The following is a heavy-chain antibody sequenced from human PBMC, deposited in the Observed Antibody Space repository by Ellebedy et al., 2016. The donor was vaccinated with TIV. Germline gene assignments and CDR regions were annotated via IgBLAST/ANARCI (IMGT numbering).Heavy chain of an antibody. CDR3: ARDYQNGMDV. V-gene: IGHV3-33*01. CDR2: IWHDGSHT. D-gene: IGHD2-2*01. Sequence: GESLKISXAASGFSFNNFGMHWVRQALGKGLEWVAVIWHDGSHTYHADTLRGRFTISRYTSTNTLYLQMNSLRAEDTALYFCARDYQNGMDVWGQGTTVTVSS. J-gene: IGHJ6*02. CDR1: GFSFNNFG.